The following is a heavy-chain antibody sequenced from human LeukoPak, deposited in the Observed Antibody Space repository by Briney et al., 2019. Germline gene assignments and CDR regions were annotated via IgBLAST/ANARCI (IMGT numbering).Heavy chain of an antibody. V-gene: IGHV4-4*07. J-gene: IGHJ5*02. CDR3: ARGDSSSPDWFDH. D-gene: IGHD6-13*01. Sequence: SETLSLTCTVSGGSISSYYWSCIRQPAGKGLQWIGRIYTSGSTNYNPSLKIRVTISVDTSKNQFSLKLSSVTAADTAVYYCARGDSSSPDWFDHWGQGTLVTVSS. CDR2: IYTSGST. CDR1: GGSISSYY.